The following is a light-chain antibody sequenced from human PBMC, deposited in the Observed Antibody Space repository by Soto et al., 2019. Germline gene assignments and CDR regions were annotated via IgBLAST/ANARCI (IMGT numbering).Light chain of an antibody. Sequence: EIVMTQSPATLSVSPGERATLSCRASQSVSISLAWYQQKPGQAPRLLIYDAANRATGVPARFSGSGSGTDFTLTVSSLEPEDFALYYCQQRSNWPPGLTFGGGTKVDIK. CDR3: QQRSNWPPGLT. CDR2: DAA. CDR1: QSVSIS. V-gene: IGKV3-11*01. J-gene: IGKJ4*01.